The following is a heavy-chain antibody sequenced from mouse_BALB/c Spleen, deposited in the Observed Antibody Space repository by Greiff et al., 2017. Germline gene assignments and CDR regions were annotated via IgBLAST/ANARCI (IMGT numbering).Heavy chain of an antibody. CDR2: ILPGSGST. D-gene: IGHD1-1*01. J-gene: IGHJ4*01. CDR3: ARKVYGSRPYAMDY. V-gene: IGHV1-9*01. Sequence: QVQLQQSGAELMKPGASVKISCKATGYTFSSYWIEWVKQRPGHGLEWIGEILPGSGSTNYNEKFKGKATFTADTSSNTAYLQLSSLTSEDSAVYYCARKVYGSRPYAMDYWGQGTSVTVSS. CDR1: GYTFSSYW.